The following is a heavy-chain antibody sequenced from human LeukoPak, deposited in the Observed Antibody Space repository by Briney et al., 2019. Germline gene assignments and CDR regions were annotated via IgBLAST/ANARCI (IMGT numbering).Heavy chain of an antibody. CDR2: INSDGRST. CDR3: ASYSSGWDAFDI. J-gene: IGHJ3*02. CDR1: GFTFSSYR. D-gene: IGHD6-19*01. Sequence: PGGSLRLSCAASGFTFSSYRMHCVRQAPGKGLMWVSRINSDGRSTSYADSVKGRFTISRDNAKNTLYLQMNSLRAEDTAVYYCASYSSGWDAFDIWGQGTMVSVSS. V-gene: IGHV3-74*01.